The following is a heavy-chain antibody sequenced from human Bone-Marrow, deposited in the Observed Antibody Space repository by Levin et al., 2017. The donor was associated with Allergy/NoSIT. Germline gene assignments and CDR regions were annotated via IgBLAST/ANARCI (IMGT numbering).Heavy chain of an antibody. J-gene: IGHJ6*02. Sequence: GALRLSCAASGFTFSSYAMSWVRQAPGKGLEWVSAISGSGGSTYYADSVKGRFTISRDNSKNTLYLQMNSLRAEDTAVYYCAKGSGYGAWYDYGMDVWGQGTTVTVSS. D-gene: IGHD5-12*01. V-gene: IGHV3-23*01. CDR2: ISGSGGST. CDR3: AKGSGYGAWYDYGMDV. CDR1: GFTFSSYA.